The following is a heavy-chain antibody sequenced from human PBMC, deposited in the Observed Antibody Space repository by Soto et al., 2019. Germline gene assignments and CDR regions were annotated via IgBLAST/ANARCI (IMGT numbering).Heavy chain of an antibody. V-gene: IGHV5-51*01. D-gene: IGHD2-21*02. J-gene: IGHJ4*02. CDR3: ARSIVVVTALDY. Sequence: GESLKISCQASGYSFTNYWIGWVRQMPGKGLEWMGIIYPDDSDIRYNPSFHGQVTISADKSITTAYLQWSSLRSEDTAVYYCARSIVVVTALDYWGQGTLVTVSS. CDR2: IYPDDSDI. CDR1: GYSFTNYW.